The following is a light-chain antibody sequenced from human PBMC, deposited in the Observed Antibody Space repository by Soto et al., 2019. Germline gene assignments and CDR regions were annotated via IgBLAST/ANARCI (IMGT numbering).Light chain of an antibody. CDR3: QQYGSSPIT. J-gene: IGKJ5*01. Sequence: EIVLTQSPGTLSLSPGERATLSCRASQSVISTYLAWYQQKPGQAPRLLIYVASSRATGIPDRFSGSGSGTDFTLTISRLEPEDFAVYYCQQYGSSPITFGQGTRLEIK. CDR2: VAS. V-gene: IGKV3-20*01. CDR1: QSVISTY.